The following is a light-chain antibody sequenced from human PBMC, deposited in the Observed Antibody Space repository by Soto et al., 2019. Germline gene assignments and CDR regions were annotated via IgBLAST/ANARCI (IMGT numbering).Light chain of an antibody. CDR1: QGISSY. V-gene: IGKV1-9*01. CDR3: QQLNSYPA. CDR2: AAS. J-gene: IGKJ1*01. Sequence: DIQLTQSPSFLSASVGDRVTITCRASQGISSYLAWYQQKPGKAPKLLIYAASTLQSGVPSRFSGSGSGTEFTLTISSLQPEDFATYYCQQLNSYPAFCQGTKVEIK.